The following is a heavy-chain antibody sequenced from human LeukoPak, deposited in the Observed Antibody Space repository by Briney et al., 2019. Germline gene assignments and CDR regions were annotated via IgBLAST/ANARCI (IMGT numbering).Heavy chain of an antibody. Sequence: ASVKVSCKASGGTFSSYAISWVRQAPGQGLEWMGIINPSGGSTSYAQKFQGRVTMTRDTSTSTVYMELSSLRSEDTAVYYCAREIAVAGTGGYWGQGTLVTVSS. J-gene: IGHJ4*02. CDR2: INPSGGST. D-gene: IGHD6-19*01. CDR3: AREIAVAGTGGY. V-gene: IGHV1-46*01. CDR1: GGTFSSYA.